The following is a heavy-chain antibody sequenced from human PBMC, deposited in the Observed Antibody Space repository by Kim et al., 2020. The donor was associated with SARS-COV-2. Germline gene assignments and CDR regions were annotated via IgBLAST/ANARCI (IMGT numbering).Heavy chain of an antibody. CDR2: ISPASNTV. V-gene: IGHV3-23*01. CDR3: AKNYGASVSYDF. J-gene: IGHJ4*02. D-gene: IGHD4-17*01. CDR1: GFIFSSSA. Sequence: GGSLRLSCEASGFIFSSSAMTWVRQAPGKGLEWVSAISPASNTVYYADAVKGLFTTSRDNPKSTVFLHMNSLRAEDTAIYYCAKNYGASVSYDFWGQGTL.